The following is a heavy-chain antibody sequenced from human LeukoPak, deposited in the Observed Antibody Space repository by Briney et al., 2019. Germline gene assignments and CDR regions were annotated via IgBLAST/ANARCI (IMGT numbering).Heavy chain of an antibody. J-gene: IGHJ4*02. CDR2: ISNSDGRT. CDR3: ARRMPGRSSFLDY. Sequence: GSLRLSCAASGFTFSSYIVTWVRQTPGKGLEWVSSISNSDGRTFYADSVKGRFTISRDNPKNTLSLHMNSLRVEDTALYYCARRMPGRSSFLDYWGQGTLVTVSS. CDR1: GFTFSSYI. D-gene: IGHD1-26*01. V-gene: IGHV3-23*01.